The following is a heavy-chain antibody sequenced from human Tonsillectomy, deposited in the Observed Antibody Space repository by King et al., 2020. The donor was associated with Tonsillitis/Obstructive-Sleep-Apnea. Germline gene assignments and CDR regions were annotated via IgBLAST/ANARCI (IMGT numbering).Heavy chain of an antibody. Sequence: VQLVESGGGLVQPGGSLRLSCAASGFTFSSYAMSWVRQAPGKGLEWVSAISGSGDSTYYADSVKGRFTISRDNSKNTLYLQMNSLRAEDTAVYYCARDFLGYYYMDVWGKGTTVTVSS. CDR3: ARDFLGYYYMDV. CDR2: ISGSGDST. V-gene: IGHV3-23*04. J-gene: IGHJ6*03. D-gene: IGHD3-16*01. CDR1: GFTFSSYA.